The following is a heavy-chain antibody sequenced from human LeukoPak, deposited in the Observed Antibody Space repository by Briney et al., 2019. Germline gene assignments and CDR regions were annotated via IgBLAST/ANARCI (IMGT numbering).Heavy chain of an antibody. CDR2: IYYSGST. CDR1: GFTFSSYSMN. J-gene: IGHJ4*02. CDR3: ARRGKHYYDSSGYYGIHYFDY. V-gene: IGHV4-39*01. Sequence: GSLRLSCAASGFTFSSYSMNWVRQPPGKGLEWIGSIYYSGSTYYNPSLKSRVTISVDTSKNQFSLKLSSATAADTAVYYCARRGKHYYDSSGYYGIHYFDYWGQGTLVTVSS. D-gene: IGHD3-22*01.